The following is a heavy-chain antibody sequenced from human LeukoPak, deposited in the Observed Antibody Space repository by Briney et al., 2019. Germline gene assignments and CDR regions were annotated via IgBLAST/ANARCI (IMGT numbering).Heavy chain of an antibody. CDR3: ATFRSGFGEYY. J-gene: IGHJ4*02. Sequence: PGGFLRLSCATSGFTVSSNYMSWVRQAPGKGLEWVSVIYTDGSTYYPDSVKDRFTISRDNSKNTLDLQMNSLRIEDTGLYFCATFRSGFGEYYWGQGTLVTVSS. CDR1: GFTVSSNY. D-gene: IGHD3-10*01. CDR2: IYTDGST. V-gene: IGHV3-66*01.